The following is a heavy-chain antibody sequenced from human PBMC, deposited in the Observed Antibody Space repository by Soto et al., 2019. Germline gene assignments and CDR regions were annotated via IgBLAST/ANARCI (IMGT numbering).Heavy chain of an antibody. V-gene: IGHV4-34*01. Sequence: QAQLQQWGAGQLKPSETLSLTCGVSGGSFSSFFWSWLRQPPGKGLEWMGEINHLGSTNYNPSLTLRVTISVDKSKNQFSLRLNSVTAADTAVYFCARGRRRGYSYGASLDYWGRGTLVTVSS. J-gene: IGHJ4*02. CDR1: GGSFSSFF. CDR2: INHLGST. D-gene: IGHD5-18*01. CDR3: ARGRRRGYSYGASLDY.